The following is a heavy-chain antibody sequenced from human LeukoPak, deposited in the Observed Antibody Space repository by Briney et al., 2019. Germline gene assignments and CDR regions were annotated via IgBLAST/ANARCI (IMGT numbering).Heavy chain of an antibody. CDR1: GFTFSSYA. D-gene: IGHD3-10*01. J-gene: IGHJ4*02. CDR3: AKVGLLWFGETDY. CDR2: ISGSGGST. V-gene: IGHV3-23*01. Sequence: GGSLRLSCAASGFTFSSYAMSWVRQAPGKRLGWVSAISGSGGSTYYADSVKGRFTISRDNSKNTLYLQMNSLRAEDTAVYYCAKVGLLWFGETDYWGQGTLVTVSS.